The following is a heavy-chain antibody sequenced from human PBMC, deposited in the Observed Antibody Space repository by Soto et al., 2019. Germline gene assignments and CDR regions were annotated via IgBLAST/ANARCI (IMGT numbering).Heavy chain of an antibody. CDR1: GGSISSYY. D-gene: IGHD3-3*01. J-gene: IGHJ6*03. CDR2: IYYSGST. CDR3: ASLAGVAIPRGYYYYMDV. V-gene: IGHV4-59*08. Sequence: SETLSLTCTVSGGSISSYYWSWIRQPPGKGLEWIGYIYYSGSTNYNPSLKSRVTISVDTSKNQFSLKLSSVTAADTAVYYCASLAGVAIPRGYYYYMDVWGKGTTVTVSS.